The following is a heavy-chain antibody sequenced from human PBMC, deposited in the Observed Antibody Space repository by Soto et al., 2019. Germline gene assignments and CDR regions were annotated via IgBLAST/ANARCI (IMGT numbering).Heavy chain of an antibody. CDR2: ITTDKGKT. CDR3: ASRSPACDY. J-gene: IGHJ4*02. Sequence: QVQLVQSGPEVKKPGASVKVSCKTSGYTFTSYGISWVRQAPGQGLEWMGWITTDKGKTTYAQKFQGRVTTTTDTSTSTAYMEMRSLRSDDTAVYYCASRSPACDYLGQGTLVTVSS. CDR1: GYTFTSYG. V-gene: IGHV1-18*01.